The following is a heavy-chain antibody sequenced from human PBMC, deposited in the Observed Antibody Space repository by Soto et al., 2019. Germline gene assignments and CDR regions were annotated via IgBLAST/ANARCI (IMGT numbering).Heavy chain of an antibody. D-gene: IGHD2-2*01. Sequence: QVQLQQSGPGLVKPSQTLSLTCAISGGSVSGNGVAWNWIRQSPSRGLEWLGRTYYRSKWYNDCALSVKSRITFNPDTSKNQFSLQLRSVTPEDTAVYYCTRQYRSTFDYWSQGTLVTVSS. CDR2: TYYRSKWYN. J-gene: IGHJ4*02. V-gene: IGHV6-1*01. CDR3: TRQYRSTFDY. CDR1: GGSVSGNGVA.